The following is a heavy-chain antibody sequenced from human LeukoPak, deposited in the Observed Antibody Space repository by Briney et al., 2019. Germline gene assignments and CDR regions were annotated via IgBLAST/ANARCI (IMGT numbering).Heavy chain of an antibody. CDR3: ARVDSQWLVPYYFDC. CDR2: IYHSGST. V-gene: IGHV4-38-2*02. Sequence: SETLSLTCTVSGGSISSYYWGWIRQPPGKGLEWIGSIYHSGSTYYNPSLKSRVTISVDTSKNQFSLKLSSVTAADTAVYYCARVDSQWLVPYYFDCWGQGTLVTVSS. CDR1: GGSISSYY. J-gene: IGHJ4*02. D-gene: IGHD6-19*01.